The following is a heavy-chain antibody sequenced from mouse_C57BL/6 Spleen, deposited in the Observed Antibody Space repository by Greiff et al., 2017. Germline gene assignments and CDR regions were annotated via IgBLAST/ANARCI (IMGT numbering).Heavy chain of an antibody. CDR2: IYPGSGST. CDR1: GYTFTSYW. Sequence: QVQLQQPGAELVKPGASVKMSCKASGYTFTSYWITWVKQRPGQGLEWIGDIYPGSGSTNYNEKFKSKATLTVDTSSSTAYMQLSSLTSEDSAVYYGAREEEVDYYGSSDYWGQGTTLTVSS. V-gene: IGHV1-55*01. D-gene: IGHD1-1*01. J-gene: IGHJ2*01. CDR3: AREEEVDYYGSSDY.